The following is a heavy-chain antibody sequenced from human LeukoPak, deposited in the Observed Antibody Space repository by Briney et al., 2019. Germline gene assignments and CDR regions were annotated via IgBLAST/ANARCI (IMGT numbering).Heavy chain of an antibody. CDR2: ISSSGSTI. CDR3: ARRRLGSYLYYYMDV. V-gene: IGHV3-11*01. D-gene: IGHD3-10*01. Sequence: PGRSLRLSCAASGFTFSDYYMSWIRQAPGKGLEWVSYISSSGSTIYYADSVKGRFTISRDNAKNSLYLQMNSLRAEDTAVYYCARRRLGSYLYYYMDVWGKGTTVTISS. J-gene: IGHJ6*03. CDR1: GFTFSDYY.